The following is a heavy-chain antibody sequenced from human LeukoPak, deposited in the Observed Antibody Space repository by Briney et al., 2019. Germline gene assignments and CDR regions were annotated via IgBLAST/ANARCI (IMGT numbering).Heavy chain of an antibody. CDR3: ARGERLGPDI. J-gene: IGHJ3*02. V-gene: IGHV4-61*08. CDR1: GGSISSGGYY. Sequence: PSETLSLTCTVSGGSISSGGYYWSWIRQPPGKGLEWIGYIYYSGSTNYNPSLKSRVTISVDTSKNQFSLKLSSVTAADTAVYSCARGERLGPDIWGQGTMVTVSS. CDR2: IYYSGST. D-gene: IGHD3-16*01.